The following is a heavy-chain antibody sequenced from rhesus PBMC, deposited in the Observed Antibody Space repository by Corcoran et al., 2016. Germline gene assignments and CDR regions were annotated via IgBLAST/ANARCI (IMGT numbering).Heavy chain of an antibody. Sequence: QVQLVQSGAEVKKPGTSVKLSCKASGYTFTSYYINWVRQAPGRMLELMGWINPSTGNTGDAQKFQSRVTLTRDTSTSTAYMELNSLRSEDTAVYCCARVLAAAGLDYWGQGVLVTVSS. J-gene: IGHJ4*01. CDR3: ARVLAAAGLDY. D-gene: IGHD6S26*01. CDR2: INPSTGNT. CDR1: GYTFTSYY. V-gene: IGHV1-200*01.